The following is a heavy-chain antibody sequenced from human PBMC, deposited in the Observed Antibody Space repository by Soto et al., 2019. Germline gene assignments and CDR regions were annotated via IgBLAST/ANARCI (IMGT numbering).Heavy chain of an antibody. Sequence: EKGLEWVSVISGSGESTYYTDSVKGRFTISRDNSKNTLYLQMNSLRAEETAVYYCARRGHGTYFAYRGQGTPVTVSS. CDR2: ISGSGEST. V-gene: IGHV3-23*01. CDR3: ARRGHGTYFAY. D-gene: IGHD6-13*01. J-gene: IGHJ4*02.